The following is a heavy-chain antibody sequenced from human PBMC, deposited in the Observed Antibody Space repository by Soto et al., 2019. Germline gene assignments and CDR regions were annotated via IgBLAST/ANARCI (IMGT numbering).Heavy chain of an antibody. CDR2: INPNSGGT. V-gene: IGHV1-2*04. D-gene: IGHD3-22*01. CDR3: ARGLPTYYYDSSGYSIFDY. Sequence: GASVKVSCKASGYTFTGYYMHWVRQAXGXGLEWMGWINPNSGGTNYAQKFQGWVTMTRDTSISTAYMELSRLRSDDTAVYYCARGLPTYYYDSSGYSIFDYWGQGTLVTVSS. CDR1: GYTFTGYY. J-gene: IGHJ4*02.